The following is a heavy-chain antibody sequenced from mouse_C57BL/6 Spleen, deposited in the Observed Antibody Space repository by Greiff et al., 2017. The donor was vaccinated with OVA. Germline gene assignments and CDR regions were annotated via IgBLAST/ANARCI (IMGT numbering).Heavy chain of an antibody. J-gene: IGHJ2*01. V-gene: IGHV1-82*01. Sequence: VQLQQSGPELVKPGASVKISCKASGYAFTSSWMNWVKQRPGKGLEWIGRIYPGDGDTNYNEKFKGKATMTADKSSSTAYMQLSSLTSEDSAVYFCARGASDAMDYWGQGTTLTVSS. D-gene: IGHD6-1*01. CDR1: GYAFTSSW. CDR2: IYPGDGDT. CDR3: ARGASDAMDY.